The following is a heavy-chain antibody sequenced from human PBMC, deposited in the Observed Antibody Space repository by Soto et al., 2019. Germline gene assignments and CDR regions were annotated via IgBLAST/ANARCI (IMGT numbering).Heavy chain of an antibody. CDR2: ITDNGDST. CDR1: GFTFSSYA. CDR3: AKDRMIAAGQRSYYFDY. D-gene: IGHD6-13*01. J-gene: IGHJ4*02. Sequence: GGSLRLSCAASGFTFSSYAMNWVRQAPGKGLEWVSSITDNGDSTYYAGSVKGRFTISRDNSKNTLYLQMNSLRAEDTALYYCAKDRMIAAGQRSYYFDYLGQGNLVT. V-gene: IGHV3-23*01.